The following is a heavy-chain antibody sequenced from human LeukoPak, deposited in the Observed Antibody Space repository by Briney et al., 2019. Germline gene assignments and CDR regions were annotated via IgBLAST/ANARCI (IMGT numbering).Heavy chain of an antibody. CDR2: IYSGGST. Sequence: GGSLRLSCAASGFTVSSNYMSWVRQAPGKGLEWVSVIYSGGSTYYADSVKGRFTISRDNSRNTLLLQMNILRVEDTAVYYCAKGLEVESRLDSWGQGTLVIVSS. V-gene: IGHV3-53*01. J-gene: IGHJ4*02. D-gene: IGHD1-1*01. CDR3: AKGLEVESRLDS. CDR1: GFTVSSNY.